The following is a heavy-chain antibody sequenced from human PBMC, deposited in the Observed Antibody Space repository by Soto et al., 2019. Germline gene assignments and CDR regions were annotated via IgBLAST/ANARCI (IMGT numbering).Heavy chain of an antibody. V-gene: IGHV3-33*01. CDR1: GFTFSNYG. D-gene: IGHD2-15*01. CDR3: ARDLSPFRAVVTNWFDP. CDR2: IWYDGSNK. Sequence: GGSLRLSCAASGFTFSNYGMHWVRQAPGKGLEWVAVIWYDGSNKYYTDSVKGRFTISRDNSKNTLYLQVNSLRAEDTAVYYCARDLSPFRAVVTNWFDPWGQGTLVTVS. J-gene: IGHJ5*02.